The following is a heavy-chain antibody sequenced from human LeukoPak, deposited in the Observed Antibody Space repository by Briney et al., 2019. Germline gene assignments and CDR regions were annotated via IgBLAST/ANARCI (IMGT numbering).Heavy chain of an antibody. CDR3: ASAMLDYYGMDV. D-gene: IGHD3-10*02. CDR2: INPNSGGT. Sequence: GASVKVCCKASGYTFTGYYMHRVRQAPGQGLEWMGCINPNSGGTNYAQKFQGRVPMTRDTSISTAYMERSRLRSDDTAVYYCASAMLDYYGMDVWGQGTTVTVSS. CDR1: GYTFTGYY. V-gene: IGHV1-2*02. J-gene: IGHJ6*02.